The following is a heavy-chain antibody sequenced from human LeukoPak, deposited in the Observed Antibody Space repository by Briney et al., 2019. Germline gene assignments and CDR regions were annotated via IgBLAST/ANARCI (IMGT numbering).Heavy chain of an antibody. D-gene: IGHD6-6*01. V-gene: IGHV4-34*01. CDR1: GGSFSGYY. CDR2: INHSGST. Sequence: SETLSLTCAVYGGSFSGYYWSWIRQPPGEGLEWSGEINHSGSTNYNPSPKSRVTISVDTSKNQFSLKLSSVTAADTAVYYCARTRIAARLYWFDPWGQGTLVTVSS. CDR3: ARTRIAARLYWFDP. J-gene: IGHJ5*02.